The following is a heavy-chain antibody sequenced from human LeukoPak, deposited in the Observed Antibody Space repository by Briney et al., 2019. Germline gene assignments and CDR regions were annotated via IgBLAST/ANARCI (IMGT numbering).Heavy chain of an antibody. D-gene: IGHD3-22*01. V-gene: IGHV4-4*07. CDR1: GGSISSYY. Sequence: SEALSRTCTVSGGSISSYYWSWIRQPAGKGLEWIGRIYTSGSTNYNPSLKSRVTMSVDTSKNQLSLKLSSVTAADTAVYYCARDRYYDSSGYVFDYWGQGTLVTVSS. J-gene: IGHJ4*02. CDR3: ARDRYYDSSGYVFDY. CDR2: IYTSGST.